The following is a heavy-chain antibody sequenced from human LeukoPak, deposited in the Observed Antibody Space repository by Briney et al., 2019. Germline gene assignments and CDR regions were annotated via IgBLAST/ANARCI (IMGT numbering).Heavy chain of an antibody. J-gene: IGHJ4*02. Sequence: SETLSLTCTVSGGSISSHYWSWIRQPPGKGLEWIGYVYGSGSTNYKPSLKSRVTISLDTSKNQFSLKLSSVAAADTAVYYCARGSAAGFDYWGQGTLVTVSS. D-gene: IGHD6-13*01. CDR2: VYGSGST. CDR3: ARGSAAGFDY. CDR1: GGSISSHY. V-gene: IGHV4-59*11.